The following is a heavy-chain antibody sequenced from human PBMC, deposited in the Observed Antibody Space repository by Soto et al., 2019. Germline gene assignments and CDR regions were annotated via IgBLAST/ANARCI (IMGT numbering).Heavy chain of an antibody. CDR2: IYHSGST. CDR3: ARINNSAWQPIDY. D-gene: IGHD6-19*01. CDR1: GGSISSSNW. J-gene: IGHJ4*02. Sequence: SETLSLTCAVSGGSISSSNWWSWVRQSPGKGLEWIGEIYHSGSTNYNPSLKSRVTISVDKSKNQFSLKLSSVTAADTAVYYCARINNSAWQPIDYWGQGPLVTVSP. V-gene: IGHV4-4*02.